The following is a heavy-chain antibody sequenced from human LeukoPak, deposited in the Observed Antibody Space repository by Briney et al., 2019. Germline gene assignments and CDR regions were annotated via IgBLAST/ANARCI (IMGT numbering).Heavy chain of an antibody. V-gene: IGHV3-7*01. CDR3: AKGAFRDQVQGYYYMDV. CDR1: GFTFSNYA. J-gene: IGHJ6*03. D-gene: IGHD3-10*01. Sequence: PGGSLTLSCAASGFTFSNYAMGWVRQAPGKGLEWVANIKQDGSEKYYVDSVKGRFIISRDNAKNSLYLQMNSLRAEDTAVYYCAKGAFRDQVQGYYYMDVWGKGTTVTVSS. CDR2: IKQDGSEK.